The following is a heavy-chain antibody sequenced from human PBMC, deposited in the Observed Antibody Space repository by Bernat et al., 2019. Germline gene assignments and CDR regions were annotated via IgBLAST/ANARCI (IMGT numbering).Heavy chain of an antibody. V-gene: IGHV2-5*02. CDR3: AHRRWTGYSSGSHLDY. CDR2: IYWDDDK. J-gene: IGHJ4*02. Sequence: QITLKESGPTLVKPTQTLTLTCTFSGFSLSTSGVGVGWIRQPPGKALEWLALIYWDDDKRYSPSLKSRLTITKDTSKNQVVLTMTNMDPVDTATYYCAHRRWTGYSSGSHLDYWGQGTLVTVSS. D-gene: IGHD6-19*01. CDR1: GFSLSTSGVG.